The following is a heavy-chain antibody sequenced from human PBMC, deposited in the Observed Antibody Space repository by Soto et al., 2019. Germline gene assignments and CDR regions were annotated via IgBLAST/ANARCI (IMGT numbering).Heavy chain of an antibody. CDR2: IYPSDSDT. CDR1: GYSFTSYW. Sequence: GKSPKISCQGSGYSFTSYWNGWVRQMPGKGLEWMGLIYPSDSDTRYSPSFQGQVSFSADRSINTGYLQWPTLKASDTAIYYCAIGTGLRYYPEYWGQGTLVTVSS. J-gene: IGHJ4*02. CDR3: AIGTGLRYYPEY. V-gene: IGHV5-51*01. D-gene: IGHD1-26*01.